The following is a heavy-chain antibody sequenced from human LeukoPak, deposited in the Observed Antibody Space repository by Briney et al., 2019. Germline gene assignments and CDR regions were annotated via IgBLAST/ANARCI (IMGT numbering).Heavy chain of an antibody. J-gene: IGHJ1*01. V-gene: IGHV3-74*01. CDR1: GFTFSSYW. D-gene: IGHD6-13*01. Sequence: PGGSLRLSCAASGFTFSSYWMHWVRQAPGKGLVWVSRINSDGSSTSYADSVKGRFTISRDNAKNTLYLQMNGLRAEDTAVYYCAIRPGESAYSSSWFLAHWGQGTMVTVSS. CDR2: INSDGSST. CDR3: AIRPGESAYSSSWFLAH.